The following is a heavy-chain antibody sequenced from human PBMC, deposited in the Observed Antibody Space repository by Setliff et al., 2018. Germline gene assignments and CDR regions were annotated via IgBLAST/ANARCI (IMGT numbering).Heavy chain of an antibody. D-gene: IGHD2-15*01. CDR3: ARAYCSGVTCYEGTFDI. CDR1: GGSFSGYY. CDR2: VYSSGNT. J-gene: IGHJ3*02. Sequence: SETLSLTCAVYGGSFSGYYWSWIRQPPGKGLEWIGRVYSSGNTNYNPSLESRVTISVDTSKNQFSLKLNSVTAADTAVYYCARAYCSGVTCYEGTFDIWGQGTMVTVS. V-gene: IGHV4-59*10.